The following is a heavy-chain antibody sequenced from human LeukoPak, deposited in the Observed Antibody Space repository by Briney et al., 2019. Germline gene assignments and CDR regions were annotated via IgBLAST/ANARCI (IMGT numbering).Heavy chain of an antibody. D-gene: IGHD3-10*01. CDR1: GFTFSTYS. CDR2: ISGSGGST. CDR3: AKAVMVRGVIPLDY. J-gene: IGHJ4*02. Sequence: GGSLRLSCTASGFTFSTYSMNWVRQAPGKGLEWVSAISGSGGSTYYADSVKGRFTISRDNSKNTLYLQMNSLRAEDTAVYYCAKAVMVRGVIPLDYWGQGTLVTVSS. V-gene: IGHV3-23*01.